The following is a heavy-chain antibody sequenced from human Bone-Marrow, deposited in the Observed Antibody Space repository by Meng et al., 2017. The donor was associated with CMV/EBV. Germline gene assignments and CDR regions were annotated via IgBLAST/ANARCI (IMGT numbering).Heavy chain of an antibody. Sequence: GESLKISCAASGLTLSDDWMTWVRQAPGKGLEWVSSISSSSSYIYYADSVKGRFTISRDNAKNSLYLQMNSLRAEDTAVYYCARSVLMVYAILDYYYGMDVWGQGTTVTVSS. J-gene: IGHJ6*02. CDR2: ISSSSSYI. CDR3: ARSVLMVYAILDYYYGMDV. CDR1: GLTLSDDW. V-gene: IGHV3-21*01. D-gene: IGHD2-8*01.